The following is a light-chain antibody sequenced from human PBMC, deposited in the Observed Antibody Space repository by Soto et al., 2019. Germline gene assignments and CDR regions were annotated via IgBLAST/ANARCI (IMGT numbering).Light chain of an antibody. Sequence: EIVLTQSPATLSVSPGERVTLSCGASQSVDINLAWYQQKPGQAPRLLIYGASTRATDMPGRFSGRGSGTEFTLTISSLQSEDYAVYYCQQYRNWPPLTFGGGTKVDI. CDR3: QQYRNWPPLT. CDR1: QSVDIN. V-gene: IGKV3-15*01. CDR2: GAS. J-gene: IGKJ4*01.